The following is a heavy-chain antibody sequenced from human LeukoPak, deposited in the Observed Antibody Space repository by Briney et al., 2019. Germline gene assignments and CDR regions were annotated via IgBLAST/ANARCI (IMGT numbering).Heavy chain of an antibody. CDR1: GVTFSSYW. J-gene: IGHJ6*03. CDR2: IKQDGSEK. V-gene: IGHV3-7*01. Sequence: GGSLRLSCAASGVTFSSYWMSWVRQAPGKGLEWVANIKQDGSEKYYVDSVKGRFTISRDNAKNSLYLQMNSLRAEDTAVYYCARDRSGYYYYMDVWGKGTTVTVSS. CDR3: ARDRSGYYYYMDV.